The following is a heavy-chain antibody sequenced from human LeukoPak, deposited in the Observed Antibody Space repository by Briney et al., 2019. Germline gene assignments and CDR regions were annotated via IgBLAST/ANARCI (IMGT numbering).Heavy chain of an antibody. Sequence: ASVKVSCTASGYTFTAYYIHWVRLAPGQGLEWMGWNNPNGGGTNYAQKFQGRVTMTRDTSISTAYMELSRLTSDDTAVYYCACGGTAFDYWGQGTLVTVSS. D-gene: IGHD2-21*02. J-gene: IGHJ4*02. CDR2: NNPNGGGT. CDR1: GYTFTAYY. V-gene: IGHV1-2*02. CDR3: ACGGTAFDY.